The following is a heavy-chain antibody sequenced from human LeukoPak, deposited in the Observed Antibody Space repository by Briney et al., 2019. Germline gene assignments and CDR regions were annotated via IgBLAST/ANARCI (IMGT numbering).Heavy chain of an antibody. CDR2: ISYDGSNK. J-gene: IGHJ4*02. CDR1: GFTFSSYA. Sequence: GGSLRLSCAASGFTFSSYAMHWVRQAPGKGLEWVAVISYDGSNKYYADSVKGRFTISRDNSKNTLYLQMNSLRAEDTAVYYCAKGRGDIVVVPAAIPFDYWGQGTLVTVSS. V-gene: IGHV3-30-3*01. CDR3: AKGRGDIVVVPAAIPFDY. D-gene: IGHD2-2*02.